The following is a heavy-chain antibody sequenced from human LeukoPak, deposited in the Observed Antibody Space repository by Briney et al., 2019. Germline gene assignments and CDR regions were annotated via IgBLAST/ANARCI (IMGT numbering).Heavy chain of an antibody. CDR1: GFTFSDYY. CDR3: ARDGALRYFDWLEAPNWFDP. J-gene: IGHJ5*02. D-gene: IGHD3-9*01. CDR2: ISSSGSTI. Sequence: GGSLRLSCAASGFTFSDYYMSWIRQAPGKGLEWVSYISSSGSTIYYADSVKGRFTISRDNAKNSLYLQMNSLRAEDTAVYYCARDGALRYFDWLEAPNWFDPWGQGTLVTVSS. V-gene: IGHV3-11*01.